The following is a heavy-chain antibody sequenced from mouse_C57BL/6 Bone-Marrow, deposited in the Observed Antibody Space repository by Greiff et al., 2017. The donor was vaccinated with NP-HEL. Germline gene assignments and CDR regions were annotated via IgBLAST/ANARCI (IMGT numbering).Heavy chain of an antibody. CDR1: EYEFPSHD. CDR2: INSDGGST. D-gene: IGHD1-1*01. Sequence: EVKRVESGGGLVQPGESLKLSCESNEYEFPSHDMSWVRKTPEKRLELVAAINSDGGSTYYPDTMERRFIISRDNTKKTLYLQMSSLRSEDTALYYCARHAYYYGSSWYAMDYWGQGTSVTVSS. CDR3: ARHAYYYGSSWYAMDY. J-gene: IGHJ4*01. V-gene: IGHV5-2*01.